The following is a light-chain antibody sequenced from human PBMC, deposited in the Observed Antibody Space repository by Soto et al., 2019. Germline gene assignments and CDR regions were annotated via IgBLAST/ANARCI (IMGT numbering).Light chain of an antibody. CDR1: QSVSSSY. Sequence: EIVLTQSPGTLSLSPGERATLSCRASQSVSSSYLAWYQQKPGQAPRLLIYGASSRATGIPDRFSGSGSGRDFTLTISRLEPEDFAVYYCQQYCRSPGYTFGQGTKLEIK. CDR3: QQYCRSPGYT. V-gene: IGKV3-20*01. J-gene: IGKJ2*01. CDR2: GAS.